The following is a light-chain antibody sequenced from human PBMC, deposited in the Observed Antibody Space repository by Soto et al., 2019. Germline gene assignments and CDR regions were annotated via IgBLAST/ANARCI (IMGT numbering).Light chain of an antibody. J-gene: IGKJ1*01. V-gene: IGKV3-15*01. CDR3: QQHNNWPTWT. CDR2: AAS. CDR1: QSIGSN. Sequence: ETVVTQSPATLSVSPGERATLSCRASQSIGSNLAWYQQKPGQAPRLLIYAASTRATDIPARFSGSGSGTEFTLTISSLQSEDFAVYYCQQHNNWPTWTFGQGTKVDIK.